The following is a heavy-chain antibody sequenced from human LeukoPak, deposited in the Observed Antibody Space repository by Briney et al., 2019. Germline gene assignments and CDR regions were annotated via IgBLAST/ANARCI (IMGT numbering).Heavy chain of an antibody. CDR2: INHSGST. D-gene: IGHD3-22*01. V-gene: IGHV4-34*01. Sequence: SETLSPTCAVYGGSFSGYYWSWIRQPPGKGLEWIGEINHSGSTNYNPSLKSRVTISVDTSKNQFSLKLSSVTAADTAVYYCASPSRYYDSAGHDAFDIWGQGTMVTVSS. CDR1: GGSFSGYY. J-gene: IGHJ3*02. CDR3: ASPSRYYDSAGHDAFDI.